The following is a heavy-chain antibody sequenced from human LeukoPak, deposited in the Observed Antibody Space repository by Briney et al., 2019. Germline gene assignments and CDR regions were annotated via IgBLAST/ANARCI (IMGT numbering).Heavy chain of an antibody. J-gene: IGHJ4*02. CDR2: IYYSGST. D-gene: IGHD2-21*01. Sequence: SETLSLTCTVSGGSLSSGGQYWGWIRQHPEKGLEWIGYIYYSGSTYYNPSLKSRVTISVDTSKNQFALKLNSVTAADTAVYYCASRSPPGETGYFDYWGQGTLVTVSS. CDR3: ASRSPPGETGYFDY. V-gene: IGHV4-31*03. CDR1: GGSLSSGGQY.